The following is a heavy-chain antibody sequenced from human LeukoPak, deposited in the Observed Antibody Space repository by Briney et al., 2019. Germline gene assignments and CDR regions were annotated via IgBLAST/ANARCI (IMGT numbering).Heavy chain of an antibody. D-gene: IGHD4-23*01. V-gene: IGHV1-69*13. CDR3: ARGWLAETTVVTPYSY. J-gene: IGHJ4*02. CDR2: IIPIFGTA. Sequence: ASVKVSCKASGGTFSNYAINWVRQAPGQGLEWMGGIIPIFGTAHYSQKFQGRVTITAVDSMNTAYMELSSLRSDDTAVYYCARGWLAETTVVTPYSYWGQGTLVTVSS. CDR1: GGTFSNYA.